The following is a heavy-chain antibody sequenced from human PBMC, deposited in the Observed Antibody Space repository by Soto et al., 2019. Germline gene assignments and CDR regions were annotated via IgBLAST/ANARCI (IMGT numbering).Heavy chain of an antibody. V-gene: IGHV4-34*01. Sequence: KTSETLSLTCAVYGGSFSGYYWSWIRQPPGKGLEWIGEINHSGSTNYNPSLKSRVTISVDTSKNQFSLKLSSVTAADTAVYYCARGRGDGYNRYYYYYYGVDVWGQGTTVTVSS. CDR3: ARGRGDGYNRYYYYYYGVDV. CDR1: GGSFSGYY. D-gene: IGHD3-10*01. J-gene: IGHJ6*02. CDR2: INHSGST.